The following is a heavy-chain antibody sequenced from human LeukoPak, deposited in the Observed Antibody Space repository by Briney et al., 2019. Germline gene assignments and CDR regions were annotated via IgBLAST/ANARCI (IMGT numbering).Heavy chain of an antibody. CDR1: NGSISTYY. Sequence: PSETLSLACPVSNGSISTYYWSWIRQPAGRGRGWKGYIYYSGTTNRNPSLKSRVTMSLDTSKNQFSLKLSSVTAADTAVYYCARGGRYFDWLVYFDYWGQGTLVTVSS. D-gene: IGHD3-9*01. V-gene: IGHV4-59*01. CDR3: ARGGRYFDWLVYFDY. CDR2: IYYSGTT. J-gene: IGHJ4*02.